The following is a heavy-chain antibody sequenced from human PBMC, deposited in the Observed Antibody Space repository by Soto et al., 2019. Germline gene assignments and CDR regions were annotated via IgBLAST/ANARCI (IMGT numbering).Heavy chain of an antibody. D-gene: IGHD3-22*01. Sequence: EVQLVESGGGLVKPGGSLRLSCAPSGFTFSRAWMSWVRQAPGKGLEWLGRIKSTTDGGTIEYAAPVKGRFTRSRDDSQNTLYLTMNSKTVENKAVYYSSINSYKVRRSAVVPYYYMDVWGKGTTVTVSS. J-gene: IGHJ6*03. CDR1: GFTFSRAW. V-gene: IGHV3-15*01. CDR3: SINSYKVRRSAVVPYYYMDV. CDR2: IKSTTDGGTI.